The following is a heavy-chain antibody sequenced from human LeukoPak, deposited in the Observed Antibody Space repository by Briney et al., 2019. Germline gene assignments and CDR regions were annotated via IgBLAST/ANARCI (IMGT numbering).Heavy chain of an antibody. V-gene: IGHV4-61*01. J-gene: IGHJ4*02. CDR3: ARAAGPVAAPDF. Sequence: PSETLSLTCTVSGGSVSSGSYYWSWIRQPPGKGLEWIGYIYYSGSTNYNPSLKSRVTISVDTSKNQFSLKLSSVTAADTAVYYCARAAGPVAAPDFWGQGTPVTVSS. D-gene: IGHD6-13*01. CDR2: IYYSGST. CDR1: GGSVSSGSYY.